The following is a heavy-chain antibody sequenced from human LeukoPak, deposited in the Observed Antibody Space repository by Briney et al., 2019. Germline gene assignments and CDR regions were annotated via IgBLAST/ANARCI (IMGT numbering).Heavy chain of an antibody. J-gene: IGHJ6*02. Sequence: PSQTLSLTCTVSDGSISSGGYYWSWIRQHPGKGLEWIGYIYYSGSTYYNPSLKSRVTISVDTSKNQFSLKLSSVTAADTAVYYCARGSSGYYGYGMDVWGQGTTVTVSS. D-gene: IGHD3-22*01. CDR2: IYYSGST. CDR3: ARGSSGYYGYGMDV. CDR1: DGSISSGGYY. V-gene: IGHV4-31*03.